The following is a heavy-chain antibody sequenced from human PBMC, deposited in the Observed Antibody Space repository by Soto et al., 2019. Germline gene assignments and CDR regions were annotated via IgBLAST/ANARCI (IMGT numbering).Heavy chain of an antibody. CDR1: CGSISSGGYY. Sequence: SETLSLTCTVSCGSISSGGYYWSWIRQHPGKGLEWIGYIYYSGSTYYNPSLKSRVTISVDTSKNQFSLKLSSVTAADTAVYYCAGEDIVVVPAARLPEYYFDYWGQGTLVTVSS. CDR3: AGEDIVVVPAARLPEYYFDY. CDR2: IYYSGST. V-gene: IGHV4-31*03. J-gene: IGHJ4*02. D-gene: IGHD2-2*01.